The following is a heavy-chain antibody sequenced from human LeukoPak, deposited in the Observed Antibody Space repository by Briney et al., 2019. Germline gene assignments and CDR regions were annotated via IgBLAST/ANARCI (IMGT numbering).Heavy chain of an antibody. D-gene: IGHD4-17*01. V-gene: IGHV4-59*01. Sequence: SETLSLTCTVSGGSISHYYWSWIRQSPGKGLDWNGYIYYSGTTNYNPSLKSRVTISVDTSRNQFSLQLRSVTAADTAVYYCAREDPQTTVPEGMDVWGQGTTVIVSS. CDR2: IYYSGTT. CDR1: GGSISHYY. CDR3: AREDPQTTVPEGMDV. J-gene: IGHJ6*02.